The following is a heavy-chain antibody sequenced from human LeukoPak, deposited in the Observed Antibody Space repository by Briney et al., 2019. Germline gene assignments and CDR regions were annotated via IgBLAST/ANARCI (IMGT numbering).Heavy chain of an antibody. D-gene: IGHD5-12*01. J-gene: IGHJ6*03. V-gene: IGHV3-23*01. CDR1: GFTFSSYA. CDR2: ISGSGGST. CDR3: AKRAGRSGYDFSVLYYMDV. Sequence: GGSLRLSCAASGFTFSSYAMSWVRQAPGKGLEWVSAISGSGGSTYYADSVKGRFTISRDNSKNTLYLQMNSLRAEDTAVYYCAKRAGRSGYDFSVLYYMDVWGKGTTVTVSS.